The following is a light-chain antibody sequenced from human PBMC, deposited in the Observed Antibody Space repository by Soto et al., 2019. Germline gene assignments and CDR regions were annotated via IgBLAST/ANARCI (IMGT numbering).Light chain of an antibody. J-gene: IGKJ4*01. Sequence: EIVLTQSPVTLSLSPGERATLSCRASQSVSTYLAWYQQKPGQAPRLLIYDAFKRATGIPARFSGSGSGTGFTLTIRSLEPEDVAVYYCQQRSNWPSTCGGGTKVEIK. CDR2: DAF. V-gene: IGKV3-11*01. CDR3: QQRSNWPST. CDR1: QSVSTY.